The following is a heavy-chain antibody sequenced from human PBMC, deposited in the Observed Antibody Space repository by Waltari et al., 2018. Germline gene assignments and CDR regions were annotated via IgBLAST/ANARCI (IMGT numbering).Heavy chain of an antibody. D-gene: IGHD2-21*01. V-gene: IGHV1-8*02. CDR1: GYTFINYE. Sequence: QVQLVQSGAEVLKPGASVKVSCQASGYTFINYEINWVRQAAGQGLEWMGWGNPNQCATAYAQKFQGRITMTWDTSISTAYMELSNLRSDDTAVLYCARGRDVFANFDYNWFDPWGQGTLVTVSS. CDR3: ARGRDVFANFDYNWFDP. CDR2: GNPNQCAT. J-gene: IGHJ5*02.